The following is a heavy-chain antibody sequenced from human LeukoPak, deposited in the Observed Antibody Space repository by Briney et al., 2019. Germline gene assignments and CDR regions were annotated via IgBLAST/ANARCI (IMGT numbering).Heavy chain of an antibody. Sequence: GGSLRLSCAASGFTFSDYYVSWFRQAPGKGLEWVSYISSSGSTIYYADSVKGRFTISRDNAKNSLYLQMNSLRAEDTAVYYCARDLEPSSGSTFDYWGQGTLVTVSS. D-gene: IGHD3-3*01. V-gene: IGHV3-11*01. CDR3: ARDLEPSSGSTFDY. CDR2: ISSSGSTI. CDR1: GFTFSDYY. J-gene: IGHJ4*02.